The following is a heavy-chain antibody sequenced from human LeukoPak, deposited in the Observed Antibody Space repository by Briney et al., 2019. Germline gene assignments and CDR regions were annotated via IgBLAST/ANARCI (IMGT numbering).Heavy chain of an antibody. Sequence: ASVKVSCKASGYIFTSYNIYWVRQAPGQGLEWMGIINPSGGSTNYAQKFQGRVTITADESTSTAYMELSSLKSEDTAVYYCARHDGYLSSYYFDYWGQGTLVTVSS. J-gene: IGHJ4*02. CDR1: GYIFTSYN. CDR3: ARHDGYLSSYYFDY. D-gene: IGHD5-24*01. V-gene: IGHV1-46*01. CDR2: INPSGGST.